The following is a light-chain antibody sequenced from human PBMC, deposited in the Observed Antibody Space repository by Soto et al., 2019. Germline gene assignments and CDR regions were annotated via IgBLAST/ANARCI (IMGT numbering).Light chain of an antibody. J-gene: IGKJ4*01. Sequence: EIVLTQSPGTLSVSPGDRVTLSCRASQSISINLAWYQHKPGQAPRLLIHGASTRATGIPARFSGSGSGTDFTLTISRLEPEDFAVYYCQQYNSWPLTFGGGTKVDIK. CDR1: QSISIN. CDR3: QQYNSWPLT. V-gene: IGKV3D-15*01. CDR2: GAS.